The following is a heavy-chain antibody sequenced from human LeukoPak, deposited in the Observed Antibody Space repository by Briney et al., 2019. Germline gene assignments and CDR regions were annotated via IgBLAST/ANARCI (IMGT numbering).Heavy chain of an antibody. D-gene: IGHD3-22*01. Sequence: ASVKVSCKVSGYTLTELSMHWVRQAPGKGLEWMGGFDPEDGETIYAQKFQGRVTMTEDTSTDTAYMELSSLRSEDKAVYYCATDPNYYDSSGYRHWGQGTLVTVSS. CDR2: FDPEDGET. CDR3: ATDPNYYDSSGYRH. CDR1: GYTLTELS. V-gene: IGHV1-24*01. J-gene: IGHJ1*01.